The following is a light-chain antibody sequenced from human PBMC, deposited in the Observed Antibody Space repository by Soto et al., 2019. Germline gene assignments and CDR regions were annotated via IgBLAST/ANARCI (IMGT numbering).Light chain of an antibody. Sequence: DIQMTQSPSAMSASVGDRVTITCRASQGINNYLAWFQQRPGKVPQRLIYGASSLQSGVPSRFSGSGSGTEFTHTISSLHSEDSATYYCLQNNRYPWTFGKGTNVEI. CDR1: QGINNY. V-gene: IGKV1-17*03. CDR2: GAS. CDR3: LQNNRYPWT. J-gene: IGKJ1*01.